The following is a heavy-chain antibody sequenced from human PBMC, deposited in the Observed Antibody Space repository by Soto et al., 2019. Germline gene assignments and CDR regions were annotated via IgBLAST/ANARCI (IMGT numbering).Heavy chain of an antibody. D-gene: IGHD2-15*01. CDR1: GFTFSSYG. Sequence: QVQLVESGGGVVQPGRSLRLSCAASGFTFSSYGMHWVRQAPGKGLEWVAVIWYDGSNKYYADSVKGRFTISRDNSKNTLYLQVNSLRAEDTAVYYCARASRAVVVVAATYFQHWGQGTLVTVSS. CDR2: IWYDGSNK. V-gene: IGHV3-33*01. J-gene: IGHJ1*01. CDR3: ARASRAVVVVAATYFQH.